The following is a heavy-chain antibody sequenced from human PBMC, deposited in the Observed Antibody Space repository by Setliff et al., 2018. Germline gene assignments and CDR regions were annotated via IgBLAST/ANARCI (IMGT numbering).Heavy chain of an antibody. J-gene: IGHJ6*02. V-gene: IGHV1-46*01. Sequence: GASVKVSCKASGYTFTSYYMHWVRQAPGQGLEWMGIINPSGGSTSYAQKFQGRVTMTRDTSTSTVYMELSSLRSEDTAVYYCASDGKGYDILTTYGMDVWGQGTTVTVSS. D-gene: IGHD3-9*01. CDR2: INPSGGST. CDR3: ASDGKGYDILTTYGMDV. CDR1: GYTFTSYY.